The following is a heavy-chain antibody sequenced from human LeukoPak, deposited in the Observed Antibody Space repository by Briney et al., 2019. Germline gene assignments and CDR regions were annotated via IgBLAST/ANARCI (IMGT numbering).Heavy chain of an antibody. Sequence: GGSLRLSCAASGFTFSSYEMNWVRQAPGKELEWVSYISSSGSTIYYADSVKGRFTISRDNAKSSLYLQMNSLRAEDTAVYYCAREGPMLRGVIGGKIDYWGQGTLVTVSS. J-gene: IGHJ4*02. CDR1: GFTFSSYE. V-gene: IGHV3-48*03. CDR2: ISSSGSTI. D-gene: IGHD3-10*01. CDR3: AREGPMLRGVIGGKIDY.